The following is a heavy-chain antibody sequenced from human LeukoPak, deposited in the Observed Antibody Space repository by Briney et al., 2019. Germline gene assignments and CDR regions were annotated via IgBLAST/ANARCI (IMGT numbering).Heavy chain of an antibody. V-gene: IGHV3-30-3*01. J-gene: IGHJ4*02. CDR3: ARDRANGDYPSLEIDY. Sequence: GRSLRLSCAASGFTFSSYAMHWVRQAAGKGLEWVAVISYDGSNKYYADSVKGRFTISRDNSKNTLYLQMNSLRAEDTAVYYCARDRANGDYPSLEIDYWGQGTLVTVSS. CDR2: ISYDGSNK. D-gene: IGHD4-17*01. CDR1: GFTFSSYA.